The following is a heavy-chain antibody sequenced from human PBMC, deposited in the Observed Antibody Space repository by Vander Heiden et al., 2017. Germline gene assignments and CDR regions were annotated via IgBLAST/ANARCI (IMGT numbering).Heavy chain of an antibody. CDR2: ISWNSGSI. CDR1: GFTFDDSA. CDR3: AKQSGYDYYMASSFDY. Sequence: EVQLVASGGGLVQPGRSLRLSCAASGFTFDDSAMHWVRQAPGKGLEWVSGISWNSGSIGYADSVKGRFTISRDNAKNSLYLQMNSLRAEDTALYYCAKQSGYDYYMASSFDYWGQGTLVTVSS. D-gene: IGHD5-12*01. J-gene: IGHJ4*02. V-gene: IGHV3-9*01.